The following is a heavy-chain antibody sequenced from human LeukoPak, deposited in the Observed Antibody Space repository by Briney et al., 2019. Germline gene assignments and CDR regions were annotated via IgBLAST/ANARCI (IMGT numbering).Heavy chain of an antibody. CDR2: ISGSGGST. J-gene: IGHJ3*02. V-gene: IGHV3-23*01. Sequence: TGGSLRLSCAASGFTFSSYAMSWVRQAPGKGLEWVSAISGSGGSTYYADSVKGRFTISRDNSKNTLYLQMNSLRAEDTAVYYCAKGDEAAAAQYDAFDIWGQGTMVTVSS. D-gene: IGHD6-13*01. CDR3: AKGDEAAAAQYDAFDI. CDR1: GFTFSSYA.